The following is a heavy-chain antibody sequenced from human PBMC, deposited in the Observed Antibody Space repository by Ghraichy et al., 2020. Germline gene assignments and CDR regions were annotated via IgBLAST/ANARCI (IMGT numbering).Heavy chain of an antibody. CDR3: ARSSSWSPFDY. CDR2: IYYSGST. Sequence: SETLSLTCTVSGGSISSGDYYWSWIRQPPGKGLEWIGYIYYSGSTYYNPSLKSRVTISVDTSKNQFSLKLSSVTAADTAVYYCARSSSWSPFDYWGQGTLVTVSS. CDR1: GGSISSGDYY. J-gene: IGHJ4*02. V-gene: IGHV4-30-4*01. D-gene: IGHD6-13*01.